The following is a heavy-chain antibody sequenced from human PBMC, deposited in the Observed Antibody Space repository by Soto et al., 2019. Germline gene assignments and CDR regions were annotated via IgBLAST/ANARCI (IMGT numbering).Heavy chain of an antibody. CDR2: IYYSGST. V-gene: IGHV4-59*01. CDR1: GGSISSYY. D-gene: IGHD7-27*01. J-gene: IGHJ4*02. Sequence: SETLSLTCTVSGGSISSYYWSWIRQPPGKGLEWIGYIYYSGSTNYNPSLKSRVTMSVDTSKNQFSLKLSSVTAADTAVYYRARSRPLGNLGYWGQGTLVTVSS. CDR3: ARSRPLGNLGY.